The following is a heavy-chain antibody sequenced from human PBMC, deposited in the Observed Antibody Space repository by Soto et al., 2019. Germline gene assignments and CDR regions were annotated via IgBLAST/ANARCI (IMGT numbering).Heavy chain of an antibody. D-gene: IGHD2-21*02. Sequence: QVQLVQSGAEEKKPGASVKVSCKASGYTFTSYAMHWVRQAPGQRLEWMGWINAGNGNTKYSQKFQGRVTITRDTSASTTYMELSSLRSEDTAVYYCARSIVVVTPLDYWGQGTPVTVSS. J-gene: IGHJ4*02. V-gene: IGHV1-3*05. CDR3: ARSIVVVTPLDY. CDR2: INAGNGNT. CDR1: GYTFTSYA.